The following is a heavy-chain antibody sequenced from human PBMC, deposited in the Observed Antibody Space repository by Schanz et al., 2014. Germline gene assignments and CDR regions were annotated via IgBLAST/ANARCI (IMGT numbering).Heavy chain of an antibody. V-gene: IGHV3-30*18. D-gene: IGHD3-22*01. J-gene: IGHJ6*02. CDR2: ISYDGRKK. Sequence: QVQLVESGGGVVQPGRSLRLSCAGSGFSFSGFGMHWVRQAPGKGLEWVAVISYDGRKKYFADSVKGRFTISRDNSKNTLFLQVNSLRAEDTAVYYCAKDHFGHYDSSGCSDCYYYGMDVWGQGTTVTVSS. CDR1: GFSFSGFG. CDR3: AKDHFGHYDSSGCSDCYYYGMDV.